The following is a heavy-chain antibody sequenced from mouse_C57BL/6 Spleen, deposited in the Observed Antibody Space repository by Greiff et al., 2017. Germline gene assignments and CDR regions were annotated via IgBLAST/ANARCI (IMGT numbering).Heavy chain of an antibody. D-gene: IGHD2-4*01. J-gene: IGHJ3*01. CDR3: ARDDYDPAWFAY. Sequence: VKLQESGAELVRPGTSVKVSCKASGYAFTNYLIEWVKQRPGQGLEWIGVINPGSGGTNYNEKFKGKATLTADKSSSTAYMQLSSLTSEDSAVYFCARDDYDPAWFAYWGQGTLVTVSA. CDR2: INPGSGGT. CDR1: GYAFTNYL. V-gene: IGHV1-54*01.